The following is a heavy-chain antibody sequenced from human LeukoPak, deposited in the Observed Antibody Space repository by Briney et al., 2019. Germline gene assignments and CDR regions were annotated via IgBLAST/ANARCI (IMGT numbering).Heavy chain of an antibody. J-gene: IGHJ6*03. CDR1: GGSISSYY. CDR2: IYYSGST. CDR3: ARSYYYGSGSYYNSPYYYYMDV. Sequence: SETLSLTCTVSGGSISSYYWSWIRQPPGKGLEWIGYIYYSGSTNYRPSLKSRVTISVDTSKNQFSLKLSSMTAADTAVYYCARSYYYGSGSYYNSPYYYYMDVWGKGTTVTVSS. D-gene: IGHD3-10*01. V-gene: IGHV4-59*01.